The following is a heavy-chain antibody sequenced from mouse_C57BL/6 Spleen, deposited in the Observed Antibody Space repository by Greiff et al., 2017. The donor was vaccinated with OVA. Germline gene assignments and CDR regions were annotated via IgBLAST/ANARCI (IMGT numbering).Heavy chain of an antibody. CDR3: ARWFPDGDLGAMDY. CDR1: GYTFTSYW. Sequence: QVQLQQPGAELVKPGASVKMSCKASGYTFTSYWITWVKQRPGQGLEWIGDIYPGSGSTNYNEKFKSKATLTVDTSSSTAYMQLSSLTSEDSAVYYCARWFPDGDLGAMDYWGQGTSVTVSS. CDR2: IYPGSGST. D-gene: IGHD2-13*01. V-gene: IGHV1-55*01. J-gene: IGHJ4*01.